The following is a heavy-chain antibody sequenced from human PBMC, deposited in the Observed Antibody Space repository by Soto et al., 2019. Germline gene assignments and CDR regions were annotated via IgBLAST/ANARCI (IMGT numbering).Heavy chain of an antibody. CDR2: INHSGST. CDR3: ASSLEYDFWSGYWVSYYYGMDV. Sequence: PSETLSLTCAVYGGSFSGYYWSWIRQPPGKGLEWIGEINHSGSTNYNPSLKSRVTISVDTSKNQSSLKLSSVTAADTAVYYCASSLEYDFWSGYWVSYYYGMDVWGQGTTVTVSS. J-gene: IGHJ6*02. D-gene: IGHD3-3*01. V-gene: IGHV4-34*01. CDR1: GGSFSGYY.